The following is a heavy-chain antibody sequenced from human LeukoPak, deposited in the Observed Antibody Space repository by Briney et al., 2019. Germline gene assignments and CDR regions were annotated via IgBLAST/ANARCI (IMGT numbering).Heavy chain of an antibody. V-gene: IGHV3-21*01. D-gene: IGHD3-10*01. CDR2: ISSSSYI. Sequence: PGGSLRLSCAASGFTFSSYSMNWVRQAPGKGLEWVSSISSSSYIYYADSVKGRFTISRDNAKNSLYLQMNSLRAEDTAVYYCARDRVLWLYGDYGTDVWGQGTTVTVSS. CDR1: GFTFSSYS. J-gene: IGHJ6*02. CDR3: ARDRVLWLYGDYGTDV.